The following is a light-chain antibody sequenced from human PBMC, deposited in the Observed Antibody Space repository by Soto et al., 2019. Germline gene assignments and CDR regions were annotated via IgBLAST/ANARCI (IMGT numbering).Light chain of an antibody. CDR1: QNIGAY. Sequence: DIQLTQSPSSLSASLGDRVTITCRASQNIGAYLNWYQQKPDPAPRLLIHGGATLQRGVPSRFSGSGSRTEFTLTITDLQPEDFASYYCQQNFNFPLTFGGGTRVEIK. CDR2: GGA. J-gene: IGKJ4*01. V-gene: IGKV1-39*01. CDR3: QQNFNFPLT.